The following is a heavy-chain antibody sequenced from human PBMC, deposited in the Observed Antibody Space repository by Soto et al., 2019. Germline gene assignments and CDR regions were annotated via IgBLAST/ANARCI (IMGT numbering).Heavy chain of an antibody. CDR1: GGSISSYY. Sequence: SETLSLTCTVSGGSISSYYWSWIRQPPGKGLEWIGYIYYSGSTNYNPSLKIRVTISVDTSKNQFSLKLSSVTAADTAVYYCARDLAFGGVIRRPYGMDVWGQGTTVTVSS. V-gene: IGHV4-59*01. CDR2: IYYSGST. D-gene: IGHD3-16*02. CDR3: ARDLAFGGVIRRPYGMDV. J-gene: IGHJ6*02.